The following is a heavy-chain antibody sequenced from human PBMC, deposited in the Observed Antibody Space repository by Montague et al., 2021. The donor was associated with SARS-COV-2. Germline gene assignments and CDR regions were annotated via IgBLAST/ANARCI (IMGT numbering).Heavy chain of an antibody. CDR3: ARDGPVEESSGYHIY. Sequence: SRRLSLSASGFNVSSNYMSWVRQAPGKGLEWVSVIYSGGSTEYADSVRGRFTISRDNSKNTLYLQMNSLRAEDTAVYFCARDGPVEESSGYHIYWGQGTLVTVSS. D-gene: IGHD6-25*01. CDR2: IYSGGST. CDR1: GFNVSSNY. V-gene: IGHV3-53*01. J-gene: IGHJ4*02.